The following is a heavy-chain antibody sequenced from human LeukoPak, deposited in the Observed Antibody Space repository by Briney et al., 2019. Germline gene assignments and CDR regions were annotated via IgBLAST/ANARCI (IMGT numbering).Heavy chain of an antibody. V-gene: IGHV5-51*01. CDR3: ARQGGSPGSGWLEEEREYYYYYGMDV. D-gene: IGHD6-19*01. CDR2: IYPGDSDT. CDR1: GYSFTSYW. Sequence: GESLKISCKGSGYSFTSYWIAWVRQMPGKGLECMGIIYPGDSDTRYSPSFQGQVNISADKSVSTAYLQWSSLKASDTAMYYCARQGGSPGSGWLEEEREYYYYYGMDVWGQGTTVTVSS. J-gene: IGHJ6*02.